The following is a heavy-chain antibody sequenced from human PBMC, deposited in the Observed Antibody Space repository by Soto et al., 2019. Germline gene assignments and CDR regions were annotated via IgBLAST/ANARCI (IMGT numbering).Heavy chain of an antibody. J-gene: IGHJ3*02. Sequence: QLQLQESGSGLVKPSQTLSLTCTVSGGTIRSGGYSWSWIRQPPGKGLEWIGYIYHSGSTYYNPSLKSRVTISVDRSKNQFSLKLSSVTAADTAVYYCARVGYTYGNDAFDIWGQGTMVTVSS. D-gene: IGHD5-18*01. CDR1: GGTIRSGGYS. CDR2: IYHSGST. V-gene: IGHV4-30-2*01. CDR3: ARVGYTYGNDAFDI.